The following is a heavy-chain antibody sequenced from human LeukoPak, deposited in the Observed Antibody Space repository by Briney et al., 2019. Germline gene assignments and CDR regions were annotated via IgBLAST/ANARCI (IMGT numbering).Heavy chain of an antibody. CDR3: ERAEGLLVAFDI. D-gene: IGHD3-3*01. CDR2: ISYDGSNK. CDR1: GFTFSTYA. J-gene: IGHJ3*02. V-gene: IGHV3-30-3*01. Sequence: GGSLRLSCVASGFTFSTYAMHWVRQAPGKGLEWVALISYDGSNKYYADSVKGRFTISRDNSKNTLYLQMNSLRAEGTAVYYCERAEGLLVAFDIWGQGTMVTVSS.